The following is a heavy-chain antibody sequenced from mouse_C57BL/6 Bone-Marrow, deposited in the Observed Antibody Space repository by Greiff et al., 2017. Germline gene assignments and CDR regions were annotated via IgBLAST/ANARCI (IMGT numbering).Heavy chain of an antibody. D-gene: IGHD3-2*02. V-gene: IGHV1-19*01. CDR2: INPYNGGT. Sequence: EVKLVESGPVLVKPGASVKMSCKASGYTFTDYYMNWVKQSHGKSLEWIGVINPYNGGTSYNQKFKGKATLTVDKSSSTAYMELNSLTSEDSAVYYCARSQLRLLFAYWGQGTLVTVSA. CDR1: GYTFTDYY. J-gene: IGHJ3*01. CDR3: ARSQLRLLFAY.